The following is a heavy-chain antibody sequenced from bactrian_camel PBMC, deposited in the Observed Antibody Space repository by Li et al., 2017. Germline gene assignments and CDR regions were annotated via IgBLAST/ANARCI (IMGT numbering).Heavy chain of an antibody. Sequence: VQLVESGGGSARAGGSLTLSCVVSGYDYFNRCLAWFRQAPGKGREAVAATYTGDGSRIFYRDFVEGRFTISQDIAKNTVYLQMNSLTPEDTGMYSCATTSQVYGCSGWDTMMEFGYWGQGTQVTVS. D-gene: IGHD2*01. V-gene: IGHV3S40*01. CDR3: ATTSQVYGCSGWDTMMEFGY. J-gene: IGHJ4*01. CDR1: GYDYFNRC. CDR2: TYTGDGSRI.